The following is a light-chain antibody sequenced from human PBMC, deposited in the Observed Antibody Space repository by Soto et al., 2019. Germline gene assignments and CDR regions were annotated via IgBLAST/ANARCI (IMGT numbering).Light chain of an antibody. CDR2: LGS. Sequence: DLVMTQSPLSLPVTPGEPASISCRSSQSLLHSNGYNYLNWYLQKPGQSPQLQIYLGSNRASGVPDRFSGSGSGTDCTLKISRMEAEDVGVYYCVQALQTPIRFTFGPGTKVDIK. V-gene: IGKV2-28*01. CDR3: VQALQTPIRFT. CDR1: QSLLHSNGYNY. J-gene: IGKJ3*01.